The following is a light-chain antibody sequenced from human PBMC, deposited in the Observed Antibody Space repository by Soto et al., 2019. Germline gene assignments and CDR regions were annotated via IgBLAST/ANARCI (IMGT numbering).Light chain of an antibody. J-gene: IGKJ4*01. CDR1: QSVLFSSNNKYY. CDR2: WAS. V-gene: IGKV4-1*01. CDR3: QQYYSNPLP. Sequence: SVMTQSPACLAVSLSERATINCKSSQSVLFSSNNKYYLAWYQQKPGQPPKLLIYWASTRQSGVPDRFSGSGSGTDFTLTISSLQAEDVAVYYCQQYYSNPLPFGGGTKVDIK.